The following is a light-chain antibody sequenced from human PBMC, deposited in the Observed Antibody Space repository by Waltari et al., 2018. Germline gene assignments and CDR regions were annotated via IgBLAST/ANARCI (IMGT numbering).Light chain of an antibody. J-gene: IGKJ1*01. V-gene: IGKV3-15*01. CDR2: RAA. Sequence: PTRRPSQLLNTNFAGYQQKPGQAPRLLIYRAATRATGIPVRFSGSGSGTEFTLTIVSLQSEDVAVYFCHQYHSWPQTFGQGTKVEIK. CDR1: QLLNTN. CDR3: HQYHSWPQT.